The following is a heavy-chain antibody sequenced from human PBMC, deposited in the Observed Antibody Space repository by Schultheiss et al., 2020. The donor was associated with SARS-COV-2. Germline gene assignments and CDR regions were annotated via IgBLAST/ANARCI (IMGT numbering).Heavy chain of an antibody. D-gene: IGHD3-22*01. CDR1: GFTVSSNY. CDR2: IYSGGST. J-gene: IGHJ6*02. CDR3: ARDRIRPKGDYYFEYYGMDV. Sequence: GGSLRLSCAASGFTVSSNYMSWVRQAPGKGLEWVSVIYSGGSTYYADSVKGRFTISRDNSKNTLYLQMNSLRAEDTAVYYCARDRIRPKGDYYFEYYGMDVWGQGTTVTVSS. V-gene: IGHV3-66*02.